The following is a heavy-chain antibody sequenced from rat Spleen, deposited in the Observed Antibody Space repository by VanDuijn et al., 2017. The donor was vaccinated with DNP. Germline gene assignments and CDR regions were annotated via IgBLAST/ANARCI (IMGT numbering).Heavy chain of an antibody. CDR3: ARWNIGTTTLDY. CDR1: GYSITRNY. Sequence: EVQLQESGPGLVKPSQSLSLTCSFTGYSITRNYWGWIRKLPGNKMEWIGYISYSGSTTYNPSLKSRISITRDTSRNQFFLQLNSVTTEDTATYYCARWNIGTTTLDYWGQGVMVTVSS. CDR2: ISYSGST. V-gene: IGHV3-1*01. J-gene: IGHJ2*01. D-gene: IGHD1-5*01.